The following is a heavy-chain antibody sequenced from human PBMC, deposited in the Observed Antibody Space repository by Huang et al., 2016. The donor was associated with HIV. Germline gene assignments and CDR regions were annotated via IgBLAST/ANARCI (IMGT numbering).Heavy chain of an antibody. D-gene: IGHD3-16*01. Sequence: QLQLQESGPGLVRPSETLSLTCSVSGGSVNSGYYYWGWIRQPPGKGLEWIASVFYGGNTFYNPSLKRRVSRSGDTSKMRFSLNVSSVTAADTAVYFCARLPFDYVWGTQRQTALDELDVWGQGTMVTVSS. J-gene: IGHJ3*01. CDR2: VFYGGNT. CDR1: GGSVNSGYYY. V-gene: IGHV4-39*01. CDR3: ARLPFDYVWGTQRQTALDELDV.